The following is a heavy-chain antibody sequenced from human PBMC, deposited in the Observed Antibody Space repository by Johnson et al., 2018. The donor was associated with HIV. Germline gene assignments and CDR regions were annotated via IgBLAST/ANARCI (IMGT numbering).Heavy chain of an antibody. CDR3: ARENWNHAGAFDI. CDR2: IGVSGDST. V-gene: IGHV3-23*04. CDR1: GFTFSSYV. D-gene: IGHD1-14*01. J-gene: IGHJ3*02. Sequence: VLLVESGGGLVQPGGSLRLSCAASGFTFSSYVMSWVRQAPGKGLEWVSGIGVSGDSTYYADSVKGRFTISRDNSKNTLYLQMNSLRSEDMAVYYCARENWNHAGAFDIWGQGTMVTVSS.